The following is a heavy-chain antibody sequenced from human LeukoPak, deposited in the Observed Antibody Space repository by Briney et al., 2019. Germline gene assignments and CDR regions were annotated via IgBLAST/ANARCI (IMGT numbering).Heavy chain of an antibody. D-gene: IGHD3-22*01. Sequence: SETLSLTCAVYGGSFSGYYWSWIRQPPGKGLEWIGEINHSGSTNYNPSLKSRVTISVDTSKNQFSLKLSSVTAADTAVYYCARGSWWMYYYDSSGYYGYWGQGTLVTVSS. CDR3: ARGSWWMYYYDSSGYYGY. CDR1: GGSFSGYY. V-gene: IGHV4-34*01. CDR2: INHSGST. J-gene: IGHJ4*02.